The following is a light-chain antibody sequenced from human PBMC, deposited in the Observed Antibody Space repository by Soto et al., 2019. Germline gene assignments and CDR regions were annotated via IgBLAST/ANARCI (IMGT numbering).Light chain of an antibody. Sequence: QSVLTQPPSVSAAPGQTVTISCSGSGSDIGSNSVSWYQQVPGTAPKLLLYDNNKRPSGIPDRFSGSKSGTSATLGITGLQTADEADYYCGTWESYLSVGVFGGGTKLTVL. J-gene: IGLJ2*01. CDR2: DNN. CDR3: GTWESYLSVGV. CDR1: GSDIGSNS. V-gene: IGLV1-51*01.